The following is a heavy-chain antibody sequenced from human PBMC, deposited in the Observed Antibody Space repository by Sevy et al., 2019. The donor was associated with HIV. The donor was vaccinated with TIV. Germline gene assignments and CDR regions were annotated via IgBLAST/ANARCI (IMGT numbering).Heavy chain of an antibody. CDR1: GAPSGIVGYS. CDR3: ARGHGYCSGGSCYSRVPSGYWFDP. Sequence: SETLSLPATVSGAPSGIVGYSGGWFRRPPGKGREWIGYTYYIGSTNYNPSLKRRVTLSVDTSKNQFSLKLSSVTAADTAVYYCARGHGYCSGGSCYSRVPSGYWFDPWGQGTLVTVSS. D-gene: IGHD2-15*01. J-gene: IGHJ5*02. CDR2: TYYIGST. V-gene: IGHV4-61*08.